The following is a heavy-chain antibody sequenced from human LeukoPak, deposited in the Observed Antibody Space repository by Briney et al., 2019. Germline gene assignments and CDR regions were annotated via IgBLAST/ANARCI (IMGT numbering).Heavy chain of an antibody. V-gene: IGHV4-59*01. CDR3: AREGGSSGWYWFDP. CDR1: GGSISSYY. D-gene: IGHD6-19*01. J-gene: IGHJ5*02. CDR2: IYYSGST. Sequence: SGTLSLTCTVSGGSISSYYWSWIRQPPGKGLEWIGYIYYSGSTNYNPSLKSRVTISVDTSKNQFSLKLSSVTAADTSVYYCAREGGSSGWYWFDPWGQGTLVTVSS.